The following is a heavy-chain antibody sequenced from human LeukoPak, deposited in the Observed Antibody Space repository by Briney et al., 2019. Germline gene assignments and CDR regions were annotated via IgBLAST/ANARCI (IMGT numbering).Heavy chain of an antibody. Sequence: SETLSLTCTVSGYSISSGYYWGWIRQPPGKGLEWIGSIYHSGSTYYNPSLKSRVTISVDTSKNQFSLKLSSVTAADTAVYYCARGHVYYYGSGSYFRVWGQGTLVTVSS. V-gene: IGHV4-38-2*02. J-gene: IGHJ4*02. CDR2: IYHSGST. CDR3: ARGHVYYYGSGSYFRV. CDR1: GYSISSGYY. D-gene: IGHD3-10*01.